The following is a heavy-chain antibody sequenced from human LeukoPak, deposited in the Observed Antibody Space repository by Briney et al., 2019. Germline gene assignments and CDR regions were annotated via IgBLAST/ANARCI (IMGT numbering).Heavy chain of an antibody. V-gene: IGHV4-31*03. J-gene: IGHJ2*01. D-gene: IGHD3-22*01. CDR1: GXSISSGDYY. Sequence: SETLSLTCTVSGXSISSGDYYWTWIRQHPGKGLEWIVYIYHSGYTYYNPSLKSRVTMSLDTSKNKFSLKLSSVTAADTAVYYCVRGRYDSSGYNYWYFDLWGRGTLVTVSS. CDR3: VRGRYDSSGYNYWYFDL. CDR2: IYHSGYT.